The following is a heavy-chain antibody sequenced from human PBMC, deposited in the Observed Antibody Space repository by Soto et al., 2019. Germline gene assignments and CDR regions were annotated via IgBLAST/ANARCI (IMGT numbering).Heavy chain of an antibody. CDR2: IIPLLDVA. V-gene: IGHV1-69*08. J-gene: IGHJ4*02. CDR1: GGTFGSYT. D-gene: IGHD3-10*01. Sequence: QVQLVQSGAEVKKPGSSVKVSCKASGGTFGSYTINWVRQAPGQGLEWMGRIIPLLDVAHYAQKFQGRVTITADRSTRTAFMDLSSLRSEDTAVYYCARDYYSSGCDYWGQGTLVTVSS. CDR3: ARDYYSSGCDY.